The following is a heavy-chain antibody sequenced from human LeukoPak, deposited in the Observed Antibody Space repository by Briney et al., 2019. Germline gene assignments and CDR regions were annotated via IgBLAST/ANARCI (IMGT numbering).Heavy chain of an antibody. J-gene: IGHJ6*02. CDR3: ARDKMERIQLWPTYDYYYYGMDV. CDR1: GFTFSSYA. V-gene: IGHV3-30-3*01. CDR2: ISYDGSNK. D-gene: IGHD5-18*01. Sequence: GGSLRLSCAASGFTFSSYAMHWVRQAPGKGLEWVAVISYDGSNKYYADSVKGRFTISRDNSKNTLYLQMNSLRAEDTAVYYCARDKMERIQLWPTYDYYYYGMDVWGQGTMITVSS.